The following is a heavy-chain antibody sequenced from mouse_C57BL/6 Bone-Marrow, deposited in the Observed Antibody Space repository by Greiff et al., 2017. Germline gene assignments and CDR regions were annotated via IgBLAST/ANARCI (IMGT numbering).Heavy chain of an antibody. J-gene: IGHJ4*01. CDR1: GFSFNTYA. V-gene: IGHV10-1*01. D-gene: IGHD1-1*01. Sequence: EVKLVESGGGLVQPKGSLKLSCAASGFSFNTYAMNWVRQAPGKGLEWVARIRSTSNNYATYYADSVKDRFTISRDDSESMLYLQMNNLKTEDTAMYYCVKNTVVAPKDYWGQGTSVTVSS. CDR3: VKNTVVAPKDY. CDR2: IRSTSNNYAT.